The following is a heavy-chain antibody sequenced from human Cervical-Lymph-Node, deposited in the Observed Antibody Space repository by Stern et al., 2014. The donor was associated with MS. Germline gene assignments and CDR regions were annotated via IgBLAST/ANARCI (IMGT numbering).Heavy chain of an antibody. CDR2: ISGSSSNI. CDR1: GFTFRSYG. V-gene: IGHV3-48*01. D-gene: IGHD4-17*01. CDR3: ARDDMPMYGDNDASDV. Sequence: EVQLVESGGGLVQPGGSLRLSCAASGFTFRSYGMNWVRQAPGKGLEWVAYISGSSSNIYYVDSVKGRFTISRDNAKNSLYLHMNSLRGEDTAVYYCARDDMPMYGDNDASDVWGQGTVVTVSS. J-gene: IGHJ3*01.